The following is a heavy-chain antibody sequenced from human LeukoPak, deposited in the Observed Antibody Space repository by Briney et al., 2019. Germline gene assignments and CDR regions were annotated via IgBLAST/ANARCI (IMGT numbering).Heavy chain of an antibody. Sequence: GGSLRLSCVGTGFNFINHYMTWIRQAPGKGLEWISYISNSGRTISYADSVRGRFTISRDNAKNSLYLQMDSLRAQDTAVYYCARDFPSMVDSITMVRGIGGNPWGQGTLVTVSS. CDR3: ARDFPSMVDSITMVRGIGGNP. CDR1: GFNFINHY. J-gene: IGHJ5*02. CDR2: ISNSGRTI. D-gene: IGHD3-10*01. V-gene: IGHV3-11*04.